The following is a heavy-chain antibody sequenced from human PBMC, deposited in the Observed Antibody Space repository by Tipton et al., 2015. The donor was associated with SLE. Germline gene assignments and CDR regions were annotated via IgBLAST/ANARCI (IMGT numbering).Heavy chain of an antibody. V-gene: IGHV3-53*01. J-gene: IGHJ4*02. Sequence: SLRLSCAASGITVSSSSMIWVRQAPGKGLEWVSIIYGRGDTYYADSVKGRFTISRDISENTLYLQMNSLRAVDTAVYYCAKEVRWGIVGAPSIDVWGQGARVTVSS. D-gene: IGHD1-26*01. CDR3: AKEVRWGIVGAPSIDV. CDR1: GITVSSSS. CDR2: IYGRGDT.